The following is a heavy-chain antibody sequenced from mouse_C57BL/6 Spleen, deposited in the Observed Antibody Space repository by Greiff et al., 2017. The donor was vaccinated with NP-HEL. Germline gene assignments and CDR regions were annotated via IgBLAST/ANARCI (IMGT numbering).Heavy chain of an antibody. V-gene: IGHV5-4*01. D-gene: IGHD1-1*01. CDR3: ARALYYYGSSLDY. CDR1: GFTFSSYA. CDR2: ISDGGSYT. J-gene: IGHJ2*01. Sequence: EVQLQESGGGLVKPGGSLKLSCAASGFTFSSYAMSWVRQTPEKRLEWVATISDGGSYTYYPDNVKGRFTISRDNAKNNLYLQMSHLKSEDTAMYYCARALYYYGSSLDYWGQGTTLTVSS.